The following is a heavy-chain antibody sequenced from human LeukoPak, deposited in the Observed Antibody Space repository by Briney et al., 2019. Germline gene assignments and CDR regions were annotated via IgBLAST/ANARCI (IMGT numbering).Heavy chain of an antibody. Sequence: GASVKVSCKVFGYILTELSMHWVRQAPGKGLEWMGCFDPEDDETIYAQKFQGRVTMTEDTSTDTAYMELSSLRSGDTAVYYCARVGLHYYDSSGPPLYYMDVWGKGTTVTISS. CDR3: ARVGLHYYDSSGPPLYYMDV. CDR1: GYILTELS. CDR2: FDPEDDET. D-gene: IGHD3-22*01. V-gene: IGHV1-24*01. J-gene: IGHJ6*03.